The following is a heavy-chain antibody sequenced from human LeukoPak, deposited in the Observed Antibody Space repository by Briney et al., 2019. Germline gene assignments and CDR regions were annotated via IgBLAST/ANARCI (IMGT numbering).Heavy chain of an antibody. CDR2: IIPILGIA. V-gene: IGHV1-69*04. CDR1: GGTFSSYA. CDR3: ASYSSGSAVGAFDI. J-gene: IGHJ3*02. Sequence: SVKVSCEASGGTFSSYAISWVRQAPGQGLEWMGRIIPILGIANYAQKFQGRVTITADKSTSTAYMELSSLRSEDTAVYYCASYSSGSAVGAFDIWGQGTMVTVSS. D-gene: IGHD3-22*01.